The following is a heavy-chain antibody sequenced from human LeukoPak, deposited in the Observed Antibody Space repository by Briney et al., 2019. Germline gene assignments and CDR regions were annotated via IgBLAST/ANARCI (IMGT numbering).Heavy chain of an antibody. J-gene: IGHJ4*02. Sequence: ASVKVSCKASGYTFTGYYMHWVRQAPGQGLEWMGWINPNSGGTNYAQKFRGRVTMTRDTSISTAYMELSRLRSDDTAVYYCARVRRGAVAGTDYWGQGTLVTVSS. CDR3: ARVRRGAVAGTDY. V-gene: IGHV1-2*02. CDR2: INPNSGGT. CDR1: GYTFTGYY. D-gene: IGHD6-19*01.